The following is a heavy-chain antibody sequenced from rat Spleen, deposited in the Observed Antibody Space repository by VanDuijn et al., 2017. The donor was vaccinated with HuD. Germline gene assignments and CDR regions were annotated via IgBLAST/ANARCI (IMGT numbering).Heavy chain of an antibody. J-gene: IGHJ2*01. CDR3: ARPTVATYYLDY. CDR1: GFTFSDYA. Sequence: EVQLVESGGGLVQPGRSLKLSCAASGFTFSDYAMAWVRQAPKKGLEWVATIIYDGSRTYYRDSVKGRFTISRDNAKSTLYLQMDSLRSEETATYYGARPTVATYYLDYCGQGVMVTVSS. V-gene: IGHV5S10*01. D-gene: IGHD1-3*01. CDR2: IIYDGSRT.